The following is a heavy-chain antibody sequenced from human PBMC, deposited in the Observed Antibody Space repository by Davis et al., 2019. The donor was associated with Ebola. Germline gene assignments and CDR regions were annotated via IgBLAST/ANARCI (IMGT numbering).Heavy chain of an antibody. Sequence: SETLSLTCTVSGGSVSSGSYYWSWIRQPPGKGLEWIGYIYYSGTTNYSPYLRSRVTISLDTSKNQFSLKVNSVTAADTAVYYCARGYSSSWTYWFDPWGQGTLVTVSS. D-gene: IGHD6-13*01. V-gene: IGHV4-61*01. CDR3: ARGYSSSWTYWFDP. J-gene: IGHJ5*02. CDR2: IYYSGTT. CDR1: GGSVSSGSYY.